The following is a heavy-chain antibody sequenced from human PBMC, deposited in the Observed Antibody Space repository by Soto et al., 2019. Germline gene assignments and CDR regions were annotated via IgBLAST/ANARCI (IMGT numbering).Heavy chain of an antibody. CDR3: ARTYSSSPSGFSPVDY. CDR1: GFPFGSFC. D-gene: IGHD6-6*01. J-gene: IGHJ4*02. CDR2: IWYDGSNK. Sequence: PGGSLRLSRASRGFPFGSFCGNRVPPGPSKGLEWVAVIWYDGSNKYYADSVKGRFTISRDNSKNTLYLQMNSLRAEDTAVYYCARTYSSSPSGFSPVDYWGQGTLVTVSS. V-gene: IGHV3-33*08.